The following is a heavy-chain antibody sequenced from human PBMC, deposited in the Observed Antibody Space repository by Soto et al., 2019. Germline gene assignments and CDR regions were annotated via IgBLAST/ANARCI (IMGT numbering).Heavy chain of an antibody. Sequence: QLHLQESGPGLVKPSETLSLTCTVSSGSISGTSYYWGWIRQPPGKGLEWIGNIYYNGNTYYNPXXKSRVPISVDXXKXQXXLKLSSVTAADTAVYYCARLRIYCSGGSCYYYFDYWGQGTLVTVSS. J-gene: IGHJ4*02. CDR1: SGSISGTSYY. V-gene: IGHV4-39*01. CDR2: IYYNGNT. CDR3: ARLRIYCSGGSCYYYFDY. D-gene: IGHD2-15*01.